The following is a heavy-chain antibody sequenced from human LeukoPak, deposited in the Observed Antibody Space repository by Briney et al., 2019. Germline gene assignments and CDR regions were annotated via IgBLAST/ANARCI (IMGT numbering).Heavy chain of an antibody. CDR3: ARPKSGYDDWYFDL. J-gene: IGHJ2*01. CDR1: GDSVSTPNYY. Sequence: SETLSLTCTVSGDSVSTPNYYWNWIRQPPGKGLEWIGFIYYSGRTDYNPSLKSRVTISVDTSKNQFSLKLSSVTAADTAVYYCARPKSGYDDWYFDLWGRGTLVTVSS. V-gene: IGHV4-61*01. CDR2: IYYSGRT. D-gene: IGHD5-12*01.